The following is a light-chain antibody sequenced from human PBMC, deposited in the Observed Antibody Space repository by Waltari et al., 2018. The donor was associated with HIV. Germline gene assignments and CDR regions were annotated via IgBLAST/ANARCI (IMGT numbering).Light chain of an antibody. CDR2: GVN. V-gene: IGLV2-14*03. CDR3: SSHTITRTLV. Sequence: QSVLTQPASMSGSPGQSITISCTGSGLDIGLYDFVSWYKQLPNMAPQLIIFGVNRRPSGVTSRFSGSKSGDMASLTISGLQAEDEADYYCSSHTITRTLVFGGGTKLTVL. J-gene: IGLJ2*01. CDR1: GLDIGLYDF.